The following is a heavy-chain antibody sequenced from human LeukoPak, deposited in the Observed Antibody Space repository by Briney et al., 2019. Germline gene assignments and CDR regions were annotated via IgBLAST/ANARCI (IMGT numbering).Heavy chain of an antibody. Sequence: SETLSLTCTVSGGSISSSTYYWDWIRQPPGQGLEWIGNIYDSGDTYYAPSLKSRVTMFVDTSKDQFSLKLSSVTAADTAVYYCARHGRPGYGGYENAFDIWGQGTMVTVSS. D-gene: IGHD5-12*01. CDR1: GGSISSSTYY. CDR2: IYDSGDT. V-gene: IGHV4-39*01. J-gene: IGHJ3*02. CDR3: ARHGRPGYGGYENAFDI.